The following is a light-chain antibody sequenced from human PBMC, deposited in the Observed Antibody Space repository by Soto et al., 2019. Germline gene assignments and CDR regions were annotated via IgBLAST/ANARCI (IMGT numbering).Light chain of an antibody. CDR2: EVS. CDR1: SSDIGAYNF. Sequence: QSVLTQPASVSGSPGQSIAISCTGTSSDIGAYNFVSWYQQHPGKAPKLIIYEVSNRPSGVSDRFSGSKSGNTASLTISGLQAEDEADYYCNSKRSTSDIVAFGGGTKVTVL. CDR3: NSKRSTSDIVA. V-gene: IGLV2-14*01. J-gene: IGLJ2*01.